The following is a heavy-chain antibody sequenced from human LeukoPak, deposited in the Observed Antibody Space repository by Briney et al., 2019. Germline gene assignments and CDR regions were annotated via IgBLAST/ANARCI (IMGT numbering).Heavy chain of an antibody. CDR3: ARRAGGSPFDI. V-gene: IGHV4-34*01. CDR2: INHSGST. CDR1: GGSFSGYY. Sequence: SETLSLTCAVYGGSFSGYYWSWIRQPPGKGLEWIGEINHSGSTNYNPSLKSRVTISVDTSKNQFSLRLSSVTAADTAIYYCARRAGGSPFDIWGQGTMVTVSS. J-gene: IGHJ3*02. D-gene: IGHD3-10*01.